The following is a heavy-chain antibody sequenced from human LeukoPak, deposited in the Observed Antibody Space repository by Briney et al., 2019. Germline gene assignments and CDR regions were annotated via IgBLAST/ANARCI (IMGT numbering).Heavy chain of an antibody. CDR3: ARHAEAGTTSCPLDY. CDR1: GGSISSSSYY. V-gene: IGHV4-39*01. D-gene: IGHD2-2*01. J-gene: IGHJ4*02. Sequence: SETLSLTCTVSGGSISSSSYYWGWIRQPPGKGLEWIGCINYSGSTYHNPSPKSRVTISVDTSKNQFSLKVSSVTAADTAAYYCARHAEAGTTSCPLDYWGQGTLVTVSS. CDR2: INYSGST.